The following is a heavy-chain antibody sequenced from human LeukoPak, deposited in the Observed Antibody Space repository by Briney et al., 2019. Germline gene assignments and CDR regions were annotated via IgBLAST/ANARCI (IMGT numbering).Heavy chain of an antibody. CDR2: IDPSDSYT. Sequence: GESLKISCKGSGYSFTSYWINWVRQMPGKGLEWMGRIDPSDSYTNYSPSFQGHVTISADKSISTAYLQWSSLKASDTAMYYCARLLRSYYYYYGMDVWGQGTTVTVSS. J-gene: IGHJ6*02. CDR3: ARLLRSYYYYYGMDV. CDR1: GYSFTSYW. D-gene: IGHD3-16*01. V-gene: IGHV5-10-1*01.